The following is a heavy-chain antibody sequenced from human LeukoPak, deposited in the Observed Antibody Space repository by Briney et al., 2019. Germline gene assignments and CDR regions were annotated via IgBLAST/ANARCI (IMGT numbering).Heavy chain of an antibody. V-gene: IGHV3-21*01. D-gene: IGHD3-16*01. Sequence: GGSLRLSCAASGFTFSSYSMNWVRQAPGKGLEWVSSISSSSSYIYYADSVKGRFTISRDNAKNSLYLQMNSLRAEDTAVYYCARVSGTFDRSNYWGQGTLVTVSS. CDR3: ARVSGTFDRSNY. CDR2: ISSSSSYI. J-gene: IGHJ4*02. CDR1: GFTFSSYS.